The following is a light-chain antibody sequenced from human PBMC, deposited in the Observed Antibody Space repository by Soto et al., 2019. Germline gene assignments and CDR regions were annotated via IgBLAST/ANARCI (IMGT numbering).Light chain of an antibody. CDR1: QSVSSSN. Sequence: PGERATLSCRASQSVSSSNFAWYQQKPAQAPRLLIYGASRRAPGIPERFSGSGSGTDFTLTISRLEPEDFAVYYCQHYGSSPETFGQGTKVDIK. CDR3: QHYGSSPET. J-gene: IGKJ1*01. CDR2: GAS. V-gene: IGKV3-20*01.